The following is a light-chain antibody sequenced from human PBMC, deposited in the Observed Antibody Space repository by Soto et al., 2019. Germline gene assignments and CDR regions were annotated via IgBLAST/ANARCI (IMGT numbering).Light chain of an antibody. J-gene: IGKJ5*01. CDR2: GAS. CDR1: QSISSSY. Sequence: EIVLTQSPGTLSSSPGERATISCRASQSISSSYLAWYQQKPGQAPRLLIYGASSRATGIPDRFSGSGSGTDFTLTISRLEPEDFAVYYCQQYGGSPPITFGQGTRLEIK. CDR3: QQYGGSPPIT. V-gene: IGKV3-20*01.